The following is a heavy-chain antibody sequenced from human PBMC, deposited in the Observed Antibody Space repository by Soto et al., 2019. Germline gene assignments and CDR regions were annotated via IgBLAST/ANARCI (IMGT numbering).Heavy chain of an antibody. Sequence: ASVMVSCKASGYTFTSYDINWVRQATGQGLEWMGWMNPNSGNTGYAQKFQGRVTMTRNTSISTAYMELSSLRSEDTAVYYCARFRAAPYYYYGMDVWGQGTTVTVSS. CDR3: ARFRAAPYYYYGMDV. CDR1: GYTFTSYD. J-gene: IGHJ6*02. V-gene: IGHV1-8*01. D-gene: IGHD6-6*01. CDR2: MNPNSGNT.